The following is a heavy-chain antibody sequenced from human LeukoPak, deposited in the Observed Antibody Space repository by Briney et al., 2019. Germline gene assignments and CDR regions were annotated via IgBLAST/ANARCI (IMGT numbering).Heavy chain of an antibody. CDR2: LYTSGST. V-gene: IGHV4-61*02. Sequence: SETLSLTCTLSGGSISSGSYYWRWIRQPAGKGLEWIGRLYTSGSTNYSPSLKSRVTISVDASKNQFSLRLTSVTAADTAVYYCARSPGPDLNYYDTSGSYYFDYWGQGTLVTVSS. CDR3: ARSPGPDLNYYDTSGSYYFDY. J-gene: IGHJ4*02. CDR1: GGSISSGSYY. D-gene: IGHD3-22*01.